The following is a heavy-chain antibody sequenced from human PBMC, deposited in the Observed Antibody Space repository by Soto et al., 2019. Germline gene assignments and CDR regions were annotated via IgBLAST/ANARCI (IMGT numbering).Heavy chain of an antibody. Sequence: EVQLLESGGGLVQPGGSLRLSCAASGFTFSSYAMSWVRQAPGKGLEWVSAISGSGGSTYYADSVKGRFTISRDNSKNTLYLQMNSLRAEDTAVYYCAKAGCSSWRINYYYYCMDVWGQGTKVTVSS. CDR1: GFTFSSYA. CDR3: AKAGCSSWRINYYYYCMDV. D-gene: IGHD6-13*01. J-gene: IGHJ6*02. V-gene: IGHV3-23*01. CDR2: ISGSGGST.